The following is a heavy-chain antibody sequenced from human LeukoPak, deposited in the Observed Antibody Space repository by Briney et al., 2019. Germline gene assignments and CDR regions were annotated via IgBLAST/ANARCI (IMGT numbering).Heavy chain of an antibody. CDR3: ARLLERGYSYGDDY. J-gene: IGHJ4*02. CDR1: GYTFTGYY. Sequence: ASVKVSCKASGYTFTGYYMYWVRQAPGQGLEWMGRINPNSGGTNYAQKFQGRVTMTRDTSISTAYMELSRLRSDDTAVYYCARLLERGYSYGDDYWGQGTLVTVSS. CDR2: INPNSGGT. V-gene: IGHV1-2*06. D-gene: IGHD5-18*01.